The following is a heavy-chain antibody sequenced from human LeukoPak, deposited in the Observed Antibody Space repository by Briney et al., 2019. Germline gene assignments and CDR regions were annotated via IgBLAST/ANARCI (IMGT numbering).Heavy chain of an antibody. Sequence: GGSLRLSCAASGFSFSSYAMTWVRQAPGKGLEWVSALSTIRGPTYYADSVKGRFTTSRDNSKNTLYLHMNSLRAEDTAVYYCAKLPREYCSSSSCHNWFDTWGQGTLVTVSS. CDR3: AKLPREYCSSSSCHNWFDT. CDR2: LSTIRGPT. D-gene: IGHD2-2*01. V-gene: IGHV3-23*01. J-gene: IGHJ5*02. CDR1: GFSFSSYA.